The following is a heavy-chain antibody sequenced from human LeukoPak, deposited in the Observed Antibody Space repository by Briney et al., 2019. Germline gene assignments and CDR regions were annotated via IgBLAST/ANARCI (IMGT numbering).Heavy chain of an antibody. CDR2: IYYSGST. CDR1: VGSICIINW. Sequence: GTLSLMCGVCVGSICIINWRSSVSHPPGKRLEWMGYIYYSGSTNYNPSLKSRVTISVDTSKNQFSLRLSSVTAADTAVYYCARLSSGWVNAFDLWGQGTMVTVS. J-gene: IGHJ3*01. V-gene: IGHV4-4*02. D-gene: IGHD6-19*01. CDR3: ARLSSGWVNAFDL.